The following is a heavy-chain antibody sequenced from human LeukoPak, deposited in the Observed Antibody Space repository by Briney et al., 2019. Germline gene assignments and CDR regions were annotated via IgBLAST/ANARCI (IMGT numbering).Heavy chain of an antibody. CDR1: GYTFTSYG. J-gene: IGHJ6*02. V-gene: IGHV1-18*01. CDR2: ISAYNGNT. Sequence: ASVKVSCKASGYTFTSYGISWVRQAPGQGLEWMGWISAYNGNTNYAQKLQGRVTMTTDTSTSTAYMELRSLRSDDTAVYYCARAAPQGDYYYYGMDVWGQGTTVTVSS. CDR3: ARAAPQGDYYYYGMDV.